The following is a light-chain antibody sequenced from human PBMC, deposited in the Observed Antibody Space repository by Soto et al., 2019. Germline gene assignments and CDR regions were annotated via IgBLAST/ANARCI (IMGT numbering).Light chain of an antibody. Sequence: IQLTQSPSSLSASVGDRVTITCRASQDISSSLAWYQQKPGKAPKLLIYAASILQSGVPSRFSGSGFGTDFTLPISSLQAEDFASYFCQHLRSYPSTFGGGTKVEIK. J-gene: IGKJ4*01. CDR3: QHLRSYPST. V-gene: IGKV1-9*01. CDR2: AAS. CDR1: QDISSS.